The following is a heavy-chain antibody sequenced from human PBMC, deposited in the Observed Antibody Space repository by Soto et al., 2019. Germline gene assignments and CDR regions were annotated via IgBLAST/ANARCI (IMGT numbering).Heavy chain of an antibody. V-gene: IGHV3-21*01. CDR2: ISSSSSYI. Sequence: GGSLRLSCAASGFTFSSYSMNWVRQAPGKGLEWVSSISSSSSYIYYADSVKGRFTISRDNAKNSLYLQMNSLKAEDTAVYYCARGPQPTSYYYYGMDVWGQGTTVTVYS. CDR1: GFTFSSYS. J-gene: IGHJ6*02. CDR3: ARGPQPTSYYYYGMDV. D-gene: IGHD1-1*01.